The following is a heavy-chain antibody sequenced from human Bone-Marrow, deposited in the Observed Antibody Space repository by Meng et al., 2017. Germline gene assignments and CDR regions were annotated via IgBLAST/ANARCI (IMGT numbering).Heavy chain of an antibody. J-gene: IGHJ4*02. CDR1: GFTFSSYS. D-gene: IGHD4-11*01. CDR3: ARDPNRDYSNYGSGY. Sequence: GESLKISCAASGFTFSSYSMNWVRQAPGKGLEWGSYISSSGSTIYYADSVKGRFTISRDNAKNSLYLQMNSLRAEDTAVYYCARDPNRDYSNYGSGYWGQGTLVTVSS. V-gene: IGHV3-48*04. CDR2: ISSSGSTI.